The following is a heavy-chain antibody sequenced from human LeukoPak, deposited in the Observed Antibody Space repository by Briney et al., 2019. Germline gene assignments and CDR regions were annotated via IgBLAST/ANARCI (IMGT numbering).Heavy chain of an antibody. CDR1: DDSISDYY. D-gene: IGHD3-16*01. CDR2: FHNSGTS. V-gene: IGHV4-59*01. J-gene: IGHJ4*02. Sequence: SETLSLTCTVSDDSISDYYRGWIRQPPGKGLEWIGYFHNSGTSTYNPSLKSRVTISADTSKNQFSLKLNSLTTADTAVYYCTRGAVWLIDYWGQGILVTVSS. CDR3: TRGAVWLIDY.